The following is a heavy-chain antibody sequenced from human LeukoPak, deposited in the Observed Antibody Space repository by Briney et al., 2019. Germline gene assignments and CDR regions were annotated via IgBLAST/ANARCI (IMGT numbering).Heavy chain of an antibody. CDR2: INHSGST. CDR3: ARGWNVEGYFDY. J-gene: IGHJ4*02. CDR1: GGSFSGYY. D-gene: IGHD1-1*01. V-gene: IGHV4-34*01. Sequence: PSETLSLTCAVYGGSFSGYYWSWIRQPPGKGLEWIGEINHSGSTNHNPSLKSRVTISVDTSKNQFSLKLSSVTAADTAVYYCARGWNVEGYFDYWGQGTLVTVSS.